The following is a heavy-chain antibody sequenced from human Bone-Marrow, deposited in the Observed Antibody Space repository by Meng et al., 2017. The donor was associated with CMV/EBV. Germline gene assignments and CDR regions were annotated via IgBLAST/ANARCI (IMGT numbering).Heavy chain of an antibody. Sequence: GGSLRLSCAASGFTFSSYEMNWVRQAPGKGLEWVSYISSSGSTIYYADSVKGRFTISRDNAKNSMYLQMNSLRAEDTAVYYCARATPGDCSSTSCPNWGQGTLVTVSS. CDR1: GFTFSSYE. V-gene: IGHV3-48*03. D-gene: IGHD2-2*01. J-gene: IGHJ4*02. CDR3: ARATPGDCSSTSCPN. CDR2: ISSSGSTI.